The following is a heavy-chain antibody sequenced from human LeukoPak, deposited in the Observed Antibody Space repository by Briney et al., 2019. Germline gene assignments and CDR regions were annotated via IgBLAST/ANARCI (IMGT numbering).Heavy chain of an antibody. CDR3: AKGYSVGATNLNFDY. Sequence: GGSLRLSCAASGFTFSSYAMSWVRQAPGKGLEWVSVISGGGGSTYYANSVKGRFTISRDNSKNTLHLQMNSLRAEDTAVYYCAKGYSVGATNLNFDYWGQGTLVTVSS. CDR2: ISGGGGST. V-gene: IGHV3-23*01. CDR1: GFTFSSYA. J-gene: IGHJ4*02. D-gene: IGHD1-26*01.